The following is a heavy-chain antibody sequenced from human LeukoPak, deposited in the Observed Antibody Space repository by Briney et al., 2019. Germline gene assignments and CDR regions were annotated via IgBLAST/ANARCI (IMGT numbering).Heavy chain of an antibody. CDR1: GGTFSSYA. J-gene: IGHJ4*02. Sequence: SVKVSCKASGGTFSSYAISWVRQAPGQGLEWMGGIIPIFGTANYAQKFQGRVTVTADESTSTAYMELSSLRSEDTAVYYCVRDGSYYDSSGYYYLYWGQGTLVTVSS. CDR2: IIPIFGTA. V-gene: IGHV1-69*13. CDR3: VRDGSYYDSSGYYYLY. D-gene: IGHD3-22*01.